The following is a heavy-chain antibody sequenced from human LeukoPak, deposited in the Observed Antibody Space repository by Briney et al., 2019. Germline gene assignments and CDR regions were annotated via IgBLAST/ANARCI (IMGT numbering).Heavy chain of an antibody. CDR2: IWYDGSNK. J-gene: IGHJ3*02. CDR3: ASIAAAGLDAFDI. Sequence: GGSLRLSCAASGFTFSSYAMNWVRQAPGKGLEWAAVIWYDGSNKYYADSVKGRFTISRDNSENTLYLQMNSLRAEDTAVYYCASIAAAGLDAFDIWGQGTMVTVSS. D-gene: IGHD6-13*01. CDR1: GFTFSSYA. V-gene: IGHV3-33*08.